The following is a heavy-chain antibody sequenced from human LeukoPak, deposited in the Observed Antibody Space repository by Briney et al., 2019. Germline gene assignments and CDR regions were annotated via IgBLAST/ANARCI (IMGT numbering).Heavy chain of an antibody. J-gene: IGHJ4*02. CDR3: ARGGYGDYGVDH. CDR2: ISRSSSYI. Sequence: GGSLRLSCAASGFTFSTYNMNWVRQAPGKGLEWVSSISRSSSYIYYADSVKGRFTISRDNAKNSLYLQMDSLRAEDTAVYYCARGGYGDYGVDHWGQGTLVTVSS. CDR1: GFTFSTYN. D-gene: IGHD4-17*01. V-gene: IGHV3-21*01.